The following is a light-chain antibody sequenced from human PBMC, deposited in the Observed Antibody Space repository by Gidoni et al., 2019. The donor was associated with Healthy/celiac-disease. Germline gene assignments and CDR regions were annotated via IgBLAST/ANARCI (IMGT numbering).Light chain of an antibody. J-gene: IGKJ4*01. CDR3: QQYNNWPRPT. CDR1: QSVSSN. CDR2: GAS. Sequence: EIVMTQSPATLSVSPGERATLSCRASQSVSSNLAWYQQKPGQAPRRLIYGASTRATGIPARFSGSGSGTEFTLTISSLQSEDFAVYYCQQYNNWPRPTFGGGTKVEIK. V-gene: IGKV3D-15*01.